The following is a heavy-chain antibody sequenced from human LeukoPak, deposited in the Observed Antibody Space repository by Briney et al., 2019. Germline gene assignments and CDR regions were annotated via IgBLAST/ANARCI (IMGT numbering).Heavy chain of an antibody. CDR1: GFTFTSYW. D-gene: IGHD5/OR15-5a*01. Sequence: GGSLRLSCAASGFTFTSYWMSWVRQALGKGLEWVANIKQDGSEKYYVDSVKGRFTISRDNAKNSLYLQMNSLGGDDTAIYYCATYNSVNAREFQYWGQGTLVTVPS. CDR2: IKQDGSEK. CDR3: ATYNSVNAREFQY. V-gene: IGHV3-7*01. J-gene: IGHJ1*01.